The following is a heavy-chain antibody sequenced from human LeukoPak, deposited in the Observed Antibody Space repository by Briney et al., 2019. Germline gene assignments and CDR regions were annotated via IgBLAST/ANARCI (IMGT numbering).Heavy chain of an antibody. V-gene: IGHV4-31*03. CDR1: GGSISSGGYY. D-gene: IGHD4-17*01. J-gene: IGHJ2*01. Sequence: SETVSLTCTVSGGSISSGGYYWRWIRQHPGKGLEWIGYIYYSGSTYYNPSLKSRVTISVDTSKNQFSLKLSSVTAADTAVYYCARTVTTSPWYFDLWGRGTLVTVSS. CDR3: ARTVTTSPWYFDL. CDR2: IYYSGST.